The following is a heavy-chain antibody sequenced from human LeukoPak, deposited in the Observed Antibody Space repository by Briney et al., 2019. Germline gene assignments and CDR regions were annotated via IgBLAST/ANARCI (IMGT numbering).Heavy chain of an antibody. Sequence: SVKVSCKASGGTFSSYAISWVRQAPGQGLEWMGGVIPIFGTANYAQKFQGRVTITADESTSTAYMELSSLRSEDTAVYYCAMRHHVPTMIVVHYGMDVWGQGTTVTVSS. D-gene: IGHD3-22*01. CDR2: VIPIFGTA. V-gene: IGHV1-69*01. J-gene: IGHJ6*02. CDR3: AMRHHVPTMIVVHYGMDV. CDR1: GGTFSSYA.